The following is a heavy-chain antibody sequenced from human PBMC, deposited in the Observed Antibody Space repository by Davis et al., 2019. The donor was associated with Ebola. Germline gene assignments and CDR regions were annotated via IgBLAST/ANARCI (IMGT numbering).Heavy chain of an antibody. Sequence: PSETLSLTCTVSGGSVSSGSYYWSWIRQPPGKGLEWIGRIYTSGSTNYNPSLKSRVTISVDTSKNQFSLKLTSVTAADTAVYYCARSLQIGGHWGQGTLVTVSS. V-gene: IGHV4-61*01. CDR2: IYTSGST. CDR3: ARSLQIGGH. J-gene: IGHJ4*02. D-gene: IGHD3-10*01. CDR1: GGSVSSGSYY.